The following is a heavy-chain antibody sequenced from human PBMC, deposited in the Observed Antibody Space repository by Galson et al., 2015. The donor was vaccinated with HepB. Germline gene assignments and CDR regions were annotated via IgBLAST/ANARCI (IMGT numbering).Heavy chain of an antibody. CDR3: AREQANIIVAGNYYYYYMDV. Sequence: SLRLSCAASGFTVSSNYMNWVRQAPGRGLEWVSVIYRGGSTYYGDSVKGRFTISRDNSKNTLYLQMNSLSAEDTAVSYCAREQANIIVAGNYYYYYMDVWGKGTTVTVSS. CDR2: IYRGGST. CDR1: GFTVSSNY. J-gene: IGHJ6*03. V-gene: IGHV3-66*01. D-gene: IGHD6-19*01.